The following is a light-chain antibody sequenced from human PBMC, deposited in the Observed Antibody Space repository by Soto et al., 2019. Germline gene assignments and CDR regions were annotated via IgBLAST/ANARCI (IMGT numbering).Light chain of an antibody. CDR2: GAS. Sequence: EIVLTQSPGTLSLSPGERATLSCRASQSVSSTYLAWYQHKPGQAPRLLIYGASSRATGIPDRFSGSGSGTDFNLTISRLEPEDFAVYYCQQYETFGQGTKVYIK. CDR3: QQYET. V-gene: IGKV3-20*01. J-gene: IGKJ2*01. CDR1: QSVSSTY.